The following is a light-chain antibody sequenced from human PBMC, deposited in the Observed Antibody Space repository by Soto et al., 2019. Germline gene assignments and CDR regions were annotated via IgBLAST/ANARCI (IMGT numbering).Light chain of an antibody. J-gene: IGLJ2*01. V-gene: IGLV1-40*01. CDR1: SSNIGAGYD. Sequence: QLVLTQPPSVSGAPGQRVTISCTGSSSNIGAGYDIHWYQQLPGTAPKLLIYGNINRPSGVPDRFSGSKSGTSASLAITGLQAEDEADDYCQSYDSRLSGSVVFGGGTKLTVL. CDR2: GNI. CDR3: QSYDSRLSGSVV.